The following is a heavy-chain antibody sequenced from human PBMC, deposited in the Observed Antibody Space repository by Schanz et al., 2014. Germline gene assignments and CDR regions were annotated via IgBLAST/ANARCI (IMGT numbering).Heavy chain of an antibody. CDR1: TFTFSSYW. CDR3: AKVQTHTLYGGNSCFDY. Sequence: EVQLVESGGGLVQPGGSLRLSCAASTFTFSSYWMHWVRQAPGKGLVWVSRIDRDGSRTNYADSVKGRFTISRDNAKSTVYLQMNSLRPEDTALYYCAKVQTHTLYGGNSCFDYWGQGTLVTVSS. J-gene: IGHJ4*02. CDR2: IDRDGSRT. D-gene: IGHD2-21*02. V-gene: IGHV3-74*01.